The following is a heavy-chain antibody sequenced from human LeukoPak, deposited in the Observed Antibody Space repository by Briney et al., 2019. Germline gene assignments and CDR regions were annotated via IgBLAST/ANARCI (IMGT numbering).Heavy chain of an antibody. CDR3: VRDHRDDSNGWYYFDY. V-gene: IGHV3-64D*06. CDR2: IGSHGDST. CDR1: GLTFSTYP. D-gene: IGHD6-19*01. J-gene: IGHJ4*02. Sequence: PGGSLRLSCSASGLTFSTYPMHWVRQAPGKGLEYVSAIGSHGDSTYYADSVKGRFTISRDNSKNTLYLQMSSLRPEDTAVYYCVRDHRDDSNGWYYFDYWGQGTLVTVSS.